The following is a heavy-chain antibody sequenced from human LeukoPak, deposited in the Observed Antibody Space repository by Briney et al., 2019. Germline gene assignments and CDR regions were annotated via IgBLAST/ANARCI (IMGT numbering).Heavy chain of an antibody. CDR3: ARVLGYDSSGYYRGYFDY. J-gene: IGHJ4*02. D-gene: IGHD3-22*01. Sequence: GGALRLSCVVSGFIFSSSEMNWVRQAPGKGLEWVSYISSSGTTIYYADSVKGRFTISRDNAKNSLFLQMNSLRAEDTAVYYCARVLGYDSSGYYRGYFDYWGQGTLVTVSS. V-gene: IGHV3-48*03. CDR1: GFIFSSSE. CDR2: ISSSGTTI.